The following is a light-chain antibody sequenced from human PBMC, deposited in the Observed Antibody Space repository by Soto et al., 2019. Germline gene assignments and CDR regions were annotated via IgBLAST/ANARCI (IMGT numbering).Light chain of an antibody. V-gene: IGLV2-23*02. J-gene: IGLJ1*01. Sequence: ALTPPASVSGSPGQSITISCTGTSSDVGSYNVVSWYQQHPGKAPKLMIYEVTKRPSGVSNRFSGSKSGNTASLTISGLQAEDEADYYCCSYAGRSSVFGTGTKVTVL. CDR2: EVT. CDR3: CSYAGRSSV. CDR1: SSDVGSYNV.